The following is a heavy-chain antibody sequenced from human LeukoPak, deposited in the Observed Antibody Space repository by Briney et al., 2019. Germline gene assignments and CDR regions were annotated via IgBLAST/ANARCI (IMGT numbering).Heavy chain of an antibody. CDR3: ARHPPYSSSWFPFDP. CDR2: IYYSGIT. D-gene: IGHD6-13*01. V-gene: IGHV4-39*01. Sequence: PSETLSLTCTVSGGLISSSSYYWRWIRQPPGEGLEWLGNIYYSGITYYNPSLKRRVTVSVDPAKNQFSLKLSSVTAADTAVYFCARHPPYSSSWFPFDPWGQGTLVTVSS. J-gene: IGHJ5*02. CDR1: GGLISSSSYY.